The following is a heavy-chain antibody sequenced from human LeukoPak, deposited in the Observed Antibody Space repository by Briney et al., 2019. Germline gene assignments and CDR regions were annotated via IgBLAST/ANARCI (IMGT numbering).Heavy chain of an antibody. CDR1: GYTFTHYY. Sequence: ASVKVSCKASGYTFTHYYMHWVRQARGQGLEWMGRIDGETGNTRYAQNFQGRVSMTRDTSKSTVYMELSSLRFEDTAVYYCARDPGGNYFGPETHFAYWGQGALVTVSS. V-gene: IGHV1-46*01. CDR3: ARDPGGNYFGPETHFAY. D-gene: IGHD3-10*01. J-gene: IGHJ4*02. CDR2: IDGETGNT.